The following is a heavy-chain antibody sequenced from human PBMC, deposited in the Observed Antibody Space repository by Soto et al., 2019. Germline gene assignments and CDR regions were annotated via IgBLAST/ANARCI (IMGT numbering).Heavy chain of an antibody. D-gene: IGHD2-2*01. Sequence: QVQLVQSGAEVKKPGASVKVSCKASGYTFTSYGISWVRQAPGQGLEWMGWISAYNGNTNYPQKLQGRVTMTTDTPTSTANLELRSLISDVTAGYYCTRGDPPSLIRGQGTLVTGSS. CDR2: ISAYNGNT. CDR1: GYTFTSYG. J-gene: IGHJ4*02. V-gene: IGHV1-18*01. CDR3: TRGDPPSLI.